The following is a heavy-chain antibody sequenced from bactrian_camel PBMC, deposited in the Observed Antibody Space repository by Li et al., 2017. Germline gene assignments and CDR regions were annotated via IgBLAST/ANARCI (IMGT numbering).Heavy chain of an antibody. CDR1: GDTSGAHC. Sequence: HVQLVESGGGSVEAGGSLRLTCAVSGDTSGAHCMGWFRQTPGKRREGIAAIERNGTATYADSVKGRFTISRDNAKNTMALEMNTLKPEDTAVYYCVRDQSDIPKADLGYWGQGTQVTVS. CDR3: VRDQSDIPKADLGY. J-gene: IGHJ6*01. D-gene: IGHD1*01. V-gene: IGHV3S53*01. CDR2: IERNGTA.